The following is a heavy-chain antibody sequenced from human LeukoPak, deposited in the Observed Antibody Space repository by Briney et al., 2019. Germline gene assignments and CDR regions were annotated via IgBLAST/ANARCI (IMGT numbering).Heavy chain of an antibody. V-gene: IGHV3-23*01. CDR3: AKDLRGATFDY. J-gene: IGHJ4*02. CDR1: GFTFSSYA. CDR2: ISGSGGST. Sequence: GGSLRLSCTASGFTFSSYAMTWVRQAPGKGLEWVSVISGSGGSTYYADSVKGRFTISRDNSKNTLYLQMNSLRAEDTAVYYCAKDLRGATFDYWGQGTLVTVSS. D-gene: IGHD1-26*01.